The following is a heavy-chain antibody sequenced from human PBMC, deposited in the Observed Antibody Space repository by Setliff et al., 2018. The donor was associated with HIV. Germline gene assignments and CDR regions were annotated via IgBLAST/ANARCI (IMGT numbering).Heavy chain of an antibody. CDR1: GDSINSGGYS. J-gene: IGHJ4*02. CDR3: ARHTIGVATWSDGFDF. V-gene: IGHV4-30-2*01. CDR2: IDQSGDT. D-gene: IGHD6-19*01. Sequence: PSETLSLTCTVSGDSINSGGYSWSWIRQPPGKGLEWIGYIDQSGDTYYTPSLKSRVTISVDTSKNQFSLKLSSVTAADTAVYYCARHTIGVATWSDGFDFWGQGRLVTVSS.